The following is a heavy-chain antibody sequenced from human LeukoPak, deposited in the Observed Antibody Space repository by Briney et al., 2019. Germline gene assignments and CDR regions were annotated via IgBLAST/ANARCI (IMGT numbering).Heavy chain of an antibody. J-gene: IGHJ4*02. Sequence: ASVKVSCKASGYTFTGYYMHWVRQAPGQGLEWMGWINPNSGGTNYAQKFQGRVTMTRDTSISTAYMELSRLRSDDTAVYYCARDQYCSGGSCYLFWDQGTLVTVSS. CDR3: ARDQYCSGGSCYLF. V-gene: IGHV1-2*02. D-gene: IGHD2-15*01. CDR1: GYTFTGYY. CDR2: INPNSGGT.